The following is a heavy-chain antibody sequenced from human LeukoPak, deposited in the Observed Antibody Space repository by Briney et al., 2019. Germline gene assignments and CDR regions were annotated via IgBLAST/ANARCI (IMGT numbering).Heavy chain of an antibody. CDR3: ARTRWFGELFNRRIFDY. D-gene: IGHD3-10*01. V-gene: IGHV1-69*13. CDR1: GGTFSSYA. J-gene: IGHJ4*02. CDR2: IIPIFGTA. Sequence: ASVKVSCKASGGTFSSYAISWVRQAPGQGLEWMGGIIPIFGTANYAQKFQGRVTITADESTSTAYMELSSLRSEDTAVYYCARTRWFGELFNRRIFDYWGQGTLVTVSS.